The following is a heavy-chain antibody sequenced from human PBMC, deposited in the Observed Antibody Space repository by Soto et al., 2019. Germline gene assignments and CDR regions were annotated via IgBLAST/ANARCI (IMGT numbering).Heavy chain of an antibody. CDR2: ISYDGSNK. Sequence: QVQLVESGGGVVQPGRSLRLSCAASGFTFSSYAMHWVRQAPGKGLEWVAFISYDGSNKYYADSVKGRFTISRDNSKNTLYLQMNSLRAEDTAVYYCARGDCISTSCYPYYYYYGMDVWGQGTTVTVSS. J-gene: IGHJ6*02. CDR3: ARGDCISTSCYPYYYYYGMDV. V-gene: IGHV3-30-3*01. D-gene: IGHD2-2*01. CDR1: GFTFSSYA.